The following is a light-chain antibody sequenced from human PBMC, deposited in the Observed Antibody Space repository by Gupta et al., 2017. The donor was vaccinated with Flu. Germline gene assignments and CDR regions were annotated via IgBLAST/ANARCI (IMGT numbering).Light chain of an antibody. CDR3: QAWDSDTGV. Sequence: SPGQTATISCSGDKLGDKYVSWYQQKPGQSPVLVIYEDIKRPSEIPERLSGSTSGNTATLNIIGTQTIDEAAYYCQAWDSDTGVFGGGTKLIVL. J-gene: IGLJ2*01. CDR1: KLGDKY. V-gene: IGLV3-1*01. CDR2: EDI.